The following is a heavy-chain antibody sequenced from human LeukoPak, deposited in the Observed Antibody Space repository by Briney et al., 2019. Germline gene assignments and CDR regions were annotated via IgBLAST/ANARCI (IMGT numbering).Heavy chain of an antibody. D-gene: IGHD6-19*01. CDR2: IFHRGDT. V-gene: IGHV4-39*01. J-gene: IGHJ5*02. Sequence: SETLSLTCSVSGDSIRSTTHYWVWVRQTPGKGLEWIGSIFHRGDTYYNPSLRGRVTISVDTSKKQFSLNLTSVTATDTAIYYCSRRGTKSSVGFFDPWGPGVLVTVSS. CDR3: SRRGTKSSVGFFDP. CDR1: GDSIRSTTHY.